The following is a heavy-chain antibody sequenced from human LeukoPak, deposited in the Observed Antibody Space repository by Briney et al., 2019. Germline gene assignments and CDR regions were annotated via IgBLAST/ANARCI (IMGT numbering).Heavy chain of an antibody. J-gene: IGHJ3*02. CDR3: ARDWRDYYDSSGYYWDDAFDI. CDR2: IYTSGST. Sequence: SETLSLTCTVSGGSIRSYYWSWIRQPAGKGLEWIGRIYTSGSTNYNPSLKSRVTMSVDTSKNQFSLKLSSVTAADTAVYYCARDWRDYYDSSGYYWDDAFDIWGQGTMVTVSS. CDR1: GGSIRSYY. V-gene: IGHV4-4*07. D-gene: IGHD3-22*01.